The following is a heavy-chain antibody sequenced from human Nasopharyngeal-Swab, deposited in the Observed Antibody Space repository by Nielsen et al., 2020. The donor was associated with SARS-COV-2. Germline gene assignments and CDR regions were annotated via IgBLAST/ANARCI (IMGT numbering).Heavy chain of an antibody. CDR3: AAGKHWGSSLGH. CDR1: GDRVSSTNAA. D-gene: IGHD7-27*01. Sequence: SQTLSLTCAISGDRVSSTNAAWHWIRHSPSRGLEWLGRSYYRSKWYDDYAVSVKSRITINPDTSKNPFSLQLNSVTPDDTAVYYCAAGKHWGSSLGHWAQGILVTVSS. V-gene: IGHV6-1*01. J-gene: IGHJ4*02. CDR2: SYYRSKWYD.